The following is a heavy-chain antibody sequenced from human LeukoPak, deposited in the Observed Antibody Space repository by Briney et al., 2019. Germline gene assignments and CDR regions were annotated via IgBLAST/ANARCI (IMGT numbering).Heavy chain of an antibody. D-gene: IGHD3-3*01. CDR3: ARGSGALPLDY. V-gene: IGHV4-39*07. CDR2: IYYSGST. Sequence: SETLSLTCTVSGGSISSSSYYWGWIRQPPGKGLEWIGSIYYSGSTYYNPSLKSRVTISVDTSKNQFSLKLSSVTAADTAVYYCARGSGALPLDYWGQGTLVTVSS. CDR1: GGSISSSSYY. J-gene: IGHJ4*02.